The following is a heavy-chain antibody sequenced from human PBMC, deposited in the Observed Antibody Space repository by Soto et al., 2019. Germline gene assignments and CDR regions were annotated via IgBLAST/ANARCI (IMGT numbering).Heavy chain of an antibody. CDR3: VGTGTTDDY. D-gene: IGHD4-17*01. V-gene: IGHV4-30-4*01. CDR1: GASVRSGDYY. Sequence: SETLSLTCIVSGASVRSGDYYWSCIRQAPGKGLEWIGYIYNSGGSYYNPSLKGRLTISIDTSKNQFSLKLNSVTAADTAIYYCVGTGTTDDYWGRGTLVTVSS. J-gene: IGHJ4*02. CDR2: IYNSGGS.